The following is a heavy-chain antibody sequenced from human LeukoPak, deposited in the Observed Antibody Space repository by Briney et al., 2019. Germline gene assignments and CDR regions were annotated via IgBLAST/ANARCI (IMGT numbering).Heavy chain of an antibody. CDR3: ARRGSTVTTPDF. CDR1: GGSISTYY. D-gene: IGHD4-17*01. Sequence: SETLSLTCTVSGGSISTYYWGWIRQPPGKGLEWIGNIYYSGNTYYNTSLKSRVTISVDTSKNQFSLELISVTAADTAVYYCARRGSTVTTPDFWGQGTLVTVSS. J-gene: IGHJ4*02. CDR2: IYYSGNT. V-gene: IGHV4-39*01.